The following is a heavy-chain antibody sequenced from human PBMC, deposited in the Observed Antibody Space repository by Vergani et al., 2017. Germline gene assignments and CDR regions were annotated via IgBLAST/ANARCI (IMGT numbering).Heavy chain of an antibody. J-gene: IGHJ5*02. CDR2: IYYGGST. D-gene: IGHD2-21*02. Sequence: QLQLQESGPGLVKPSETLSLTCTVSGGSISSSSYYWGWIRQPPGKGLEWIGSIYYGGSTYYNPSLKSRVTISVDTSTNQFSLKLSSVTAADTAVYYCATFYCGGDCYSLNWFDPWGQGTLVTVSS. CDR1: GGSISSSSYY. CDR3: ATFYCGGDCYSLNWFDP. V-gene: IGHV4-39*01.